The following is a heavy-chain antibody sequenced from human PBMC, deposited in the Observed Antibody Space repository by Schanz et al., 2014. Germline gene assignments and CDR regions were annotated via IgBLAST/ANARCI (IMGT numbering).Heavy chain of an antibody. CDR1: GFTFHTYD. V-gene: IGHV3-30-3*01. CDR2: ISHDGHRD. CDR3: ARENSSGYSPAVTYYIDV. D-gene: IGHD3-22*01. J-gene: IGHJ6*03. Sequence: DLEESGGGVVQPGRSLRLSCAASGFTFHTYDMHWVRQAPGKGLEWVAQISHDGHRDFYADSVKGRFTVSRDNNWKTLSLQMNSLRSDDTARYHCARENSSGYSPAVTYYIDVWGKGTTVTVSS.